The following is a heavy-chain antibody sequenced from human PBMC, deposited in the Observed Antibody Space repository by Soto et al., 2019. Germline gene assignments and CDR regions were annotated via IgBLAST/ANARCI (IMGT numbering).Heavy chain of an antibody. Sequence: PSETLSLTCAVYGGSFSGYYWSWTRQPPGKGLEWIGEINHSESTNYNPSLKSRVTISVDTSKNQFSLKLSSVTAADTAVYYCARGGVTMVRGAITKHYYYYYGMDVWGQGTTVTVSS. D-gene: IGHD3-10*01. J-gene: IGHJ6*02. CDR2: INHSEST. V-gene: IGHV4-34*01. CDR1: GGSFSGYY. CDR3: ARGGVTMVRGAITKHYYYYYGMDV.